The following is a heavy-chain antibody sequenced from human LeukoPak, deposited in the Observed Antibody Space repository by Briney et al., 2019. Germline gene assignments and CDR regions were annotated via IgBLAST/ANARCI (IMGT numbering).Heavy chain of an antibody. V-gene: IGHV4-59*08. CDR1: GGSISSYY. Sequence: KALETLSLTCTVSGGSISSYYWSWIRQPPGKGLEWIGYIYYSGSTNYNPSLKSRVTISVDTSKNQFSLKLSSVTAADTAVYYCAWAVEMATIMDWGQGTLVTVSS. J-gene: IGHJ4*02. CDR3: AWAVEMATIMD. CDR2: IYYSGST. D-gene: IGHD5-24*01.